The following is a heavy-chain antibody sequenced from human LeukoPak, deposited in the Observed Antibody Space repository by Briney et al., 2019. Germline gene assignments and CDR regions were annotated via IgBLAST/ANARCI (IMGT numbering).Heavy chain of an antibody. CDR1: GFTFSNYW. V-gene: IGHV3-7*01. CDR3: ARTIRGY. J-gene: IGHJ4*02. CDR2: IKEDGSEK. Sequence: GSLRLSCAASGFTFSNYWMSWVCQAPGKGLEWVANIKEDGSEKYYVDSVKGRFTISRDNAKNSLYLQMNSLRAEDTAVYYCARTIRGYWGQGTLVTVSS. D-gene: IGHD3-10*01.